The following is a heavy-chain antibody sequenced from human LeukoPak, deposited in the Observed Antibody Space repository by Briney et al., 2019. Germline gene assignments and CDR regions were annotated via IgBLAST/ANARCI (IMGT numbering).Heavy chain of an antibody. J-gene: IGHJ4*02. CDR3: ARVLAAAVDY. CDR1: GFTFITYS. V-gene: IGHV3-48*04. Sequence: PGGSLRLSCAASGFTFITYSMNWVRQAPGKGLEWVSYISSSSSSIYYVDSVKGRFTISRDNAKNSLYLQMNSLRAEDTAVYYCARVLAAAVDYWGQGTLVTVSS. CDR2: ISSSSSSI. D-gene: IGHD6-13*01.